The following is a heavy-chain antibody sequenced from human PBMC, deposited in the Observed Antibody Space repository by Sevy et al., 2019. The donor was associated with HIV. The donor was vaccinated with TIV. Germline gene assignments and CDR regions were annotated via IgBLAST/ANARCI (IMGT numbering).Heavy chain of an antibody. CDR3: ARWAHYYDSSGFDY. J-gene: IGHJ4*02. D-gene: IGHD3-22*01. Sequence: GGSLRLSCAASGFTVSSNYMSWVRQAPGKGLEWVSVIYSGGSTYYADSVKGRFTISRDNSKNTLYLQMNSLRAEDTAVYYCARWAHYYDSSGFDYWGQGTLLTVSS. V-gene: IGHV3-53*01. CDR1: GFTVSSNY. CDR2: IYSGGST.